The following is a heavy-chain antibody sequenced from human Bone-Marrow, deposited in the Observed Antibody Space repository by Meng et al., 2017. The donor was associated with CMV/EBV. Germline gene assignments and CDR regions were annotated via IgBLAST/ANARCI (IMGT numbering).Heavy chain of an antibody. J-gene: IGHJ6*02. Sequence: GESLKISCAASGFTFSSYAMHWVRQAPGKGLEWVAVISYDGSNKYYADSVKGRFTISRDNSKNTLYLQMNSLRAEDTALYYCAKDVDTAMDIYYYYDMDVWGQGTTVTVSS. D-gene: IGHD5-18*01. V-gene: IGHV3-30*04. CDR1: GFTFSSYA. CDR3: AKDVDTAMDIYYYYDMDV. CDR2: ISYDGSNK.